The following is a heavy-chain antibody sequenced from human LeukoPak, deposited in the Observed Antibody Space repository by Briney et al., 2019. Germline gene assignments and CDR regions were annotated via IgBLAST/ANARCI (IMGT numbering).Heavy chain of an antibody. Sequence: ASVKVSCKASGYTFTGYYMHWVRQAPGQGLEWMGWINPNSGGTNYAQKFRGRVTMTRNTSISTAYLELSSLGSEDTAMYYCASALKRGSAGTLIDHWGQGTLVTVSS. CDR3: ASALKRGSAGTLIDH. D-gene: IGHD6-13*01. J-gene: IGHJ4*02. CDR2: INPNSGGT. V-gene: IGHV1-2*02. CDR1: GYTFTGYY.